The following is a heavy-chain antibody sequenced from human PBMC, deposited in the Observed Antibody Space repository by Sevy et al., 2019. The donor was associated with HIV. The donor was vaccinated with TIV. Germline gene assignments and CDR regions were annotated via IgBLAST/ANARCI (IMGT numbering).Heavy chain of an antibody. V-gene: IGHV3-23*01. D-gene: IGHD5-12*01. J-gene: IGHJ4*02. CDR1: GFTFSNYA. CDR3: AKGRGFSAYDAYDF. Sequence: GGSLRLSCAASGFTFSNYAMTWVRQAPGKGLEWVSGISGSGGSTYYADSVKGRFTFSRDNSKNTVYLQMNSLGAEDTAVYYCAKGRGFSAYDAYDFWGQGTLVTVSS. CDR2: ISGSGGST.